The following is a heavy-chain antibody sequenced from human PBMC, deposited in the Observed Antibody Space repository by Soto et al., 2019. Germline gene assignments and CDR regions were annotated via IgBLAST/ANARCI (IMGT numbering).Heavy chain of an antibody. D-gene: IGHD2-15*01. CDR2: ISYDGSNK. V-gene: IGHV3-30*03. CDR3: ARVVAGDAFDI. CDR1: GFTFSSYG. Sequence: GGSLRLSCAASGFTFSSYGMHWVRQAPGKGLEWVAVISYDGSNKYYADSVKGRFTISRDNSKNTLYLQMNSLRAEDTAVYYCARVVAGDAFDIWGQGTMVTVSS. J-gene: IGHJ3*02.